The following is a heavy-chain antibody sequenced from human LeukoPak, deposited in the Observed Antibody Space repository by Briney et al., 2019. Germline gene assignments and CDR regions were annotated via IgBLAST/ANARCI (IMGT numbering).Heavy chain of an antibody. CDR2: INPSGGST. CDR3: ARASVGRRLDY. CDR1: GYTFTSHG. Sequence: ASVKVSCKASGYTFTSHGISWVRQAPGQGLEWMGIINPSGGSTSYAQKFQGRVTMTRDTSTSTVYMELSRLRSEDTAVYYCARASVGRRLDYWGQGTLVTVSS. V-gene: IGHV1-46*01. D-gene: IGHD1-26*01. J-gene: IGHJ4*02.